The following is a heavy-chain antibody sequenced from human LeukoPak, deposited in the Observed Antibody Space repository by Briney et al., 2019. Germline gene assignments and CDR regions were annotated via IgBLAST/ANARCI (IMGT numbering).Heavy chain of an antibody. CDR2: IKHDGSEE. D-gene: IGHD2-15*01. Sequence: GGSLRLSCAASGITFSSLWMSWFRQAPGKGLEWVADIKHDGSEEYYVASVKGRFTISRDNAELYLQMNSLRAEDTAVYYCAGGQGWHFDLWGRGTLITVSS. V-gene: IGHV3-7*01. CDR3: AGGQGWHFDL. CDR1: GITFSSLW. J-gene: IGHJ2*01.